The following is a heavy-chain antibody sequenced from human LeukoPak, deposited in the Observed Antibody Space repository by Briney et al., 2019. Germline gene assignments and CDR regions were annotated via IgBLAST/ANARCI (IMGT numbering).Heavy chain of an antibody. V-gene: IGHV4-39*07. Sequence: SETLSLTCTVSGGSISSSSYYWGWIRQPPGKGLEWIGSIYYSGSTYYNPSPKSRVTISVDTSKNQFSLKLSSVTAADTAVYYCARDSGGSGWYGYWGQGTLVTVSS. CDR3: ARDSGGSGWYGY. J-gene: IGHJ4*02. D-gene: IGHD6-19*01. CDR2: IYYSGST. CDR1: GGSISSSSYY.